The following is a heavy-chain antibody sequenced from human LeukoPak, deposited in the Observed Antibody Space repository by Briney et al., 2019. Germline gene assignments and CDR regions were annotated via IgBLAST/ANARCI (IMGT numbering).Heavy chain of an antibody. CDR2: IYHSGTT. CDR3: ARDGLGSRPLDY. Sequence: PSETLSLTCAVSGVAISRGGYAWNWIRQPPGKGLEWIAYIYHSGTTYYNPSLKSRATISVDTSKNQFSLKLSSVTAADTAVYYCARDGLGSRPLDYWGQGTLVTVSS. J-gene: IGHJ4*02. D-gene: IGHD2-15*01. CDR1: GVAISRGGYA. V-gene: IGHV4-30-4*07.